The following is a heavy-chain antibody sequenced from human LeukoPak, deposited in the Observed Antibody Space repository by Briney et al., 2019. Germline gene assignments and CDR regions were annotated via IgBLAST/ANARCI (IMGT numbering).Heavy chain of an antibody. Sequence: ASVKVSCKASGYTFTGYYMHWVRQAPGQGLEWMGWINPNSGGTNYAQKFQGRVTMTRDTSISTAYMELSRLRSDDTAVYYCARARSVRVRGVMHYGMDVWGQGTRSPSP. J-gene: IGHJ6*02. CDR2: INPNSGGT. CDR3: ARARSVRVRGVMHYGMDV. D-gene: IGHD3-10*01. CDR1: GYTFTGYY. V-gene: IGHV1-2*02.